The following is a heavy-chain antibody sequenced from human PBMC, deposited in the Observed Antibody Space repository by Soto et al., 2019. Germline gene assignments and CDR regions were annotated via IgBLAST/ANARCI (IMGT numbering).Heavy chain of an antibody. V-gene: IGHV1-3*01. CDR2: INAGNGNT. J-gene: IGHJ4*02. Sequence: ASAKVSCKASGYTFTSYAMHWERQAPGQRLERMGWINAGNGNTKYSQKIQRRVTITRVTSASTDYVERRSLSSEETAVSYCARPGTDLLPRRKTNHLPIYYCDYWGQGTLVTVSS. CDR1: GYTFTSYA. CDR3: ARPGTDLLPRRKTNHLPIYYCDY. D-gene: IGHD6-13*01.